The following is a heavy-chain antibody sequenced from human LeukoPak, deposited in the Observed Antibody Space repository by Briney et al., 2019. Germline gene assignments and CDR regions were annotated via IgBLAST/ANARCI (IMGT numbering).Heavy chain of an antibody. CDR1: GGSFSGYY. J-gene: IGHJ4*02. D-gene: IGHD2-2*01. CDR2: INHSGST. V-gene: IGHV4-34*01. Sequence: SSEALSLTCAVYGGSFSGYYWSWIRQPPGKGLEWIGEINHSGSTNYNPSLKSRVTISVDTSKNQFSLKLSSATAADTAVYYCARIVVVPAAGRNFDYWGQGTLVTVSS. CDR3: ARIVVVPAAGRNFDY.